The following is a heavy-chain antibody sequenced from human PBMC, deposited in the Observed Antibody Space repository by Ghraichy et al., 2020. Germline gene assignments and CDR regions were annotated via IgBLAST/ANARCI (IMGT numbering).Heavy chain of an antibody. V-gene: IGHV4-34*01. D-gene: IGHD4-11*01. J-gene: IGHJ4*02. CDR1: GGSFSGYY. CDR2: IKHSGST. Sequence: SETLSLTCAVYGGSFSGYYWSWIRQPPGKGLEWIGEIKHSGSTNYNPSLKSRVTISVDTSKNQFSLKLSSVTAADTAVYYCVRGRSSIGNYGERLRRAFDYWGQGTLVTVSS. CDR3: VRGRSSIGNYGERLRRAFDY.